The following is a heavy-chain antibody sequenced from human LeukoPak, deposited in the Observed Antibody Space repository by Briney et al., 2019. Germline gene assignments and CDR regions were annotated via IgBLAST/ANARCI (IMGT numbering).Heavy chain of an antibody. V-gene: IGHV1-3*01. J-gene: IGHJ4*02. D-gene: IGHD3-22*01. CDR2: INAGNGNT. CDR3: AMRKPYDSSGPFDY. Sequence: ASVKVPCKASGYTFTSYAMHWVRQAPGQRLEWMGWINAGNGNTKYSQKFQGRVTITRDTSASTAYMELSSLRSEDTAMYYCAMRKPYDSSGPFDYWGQGTLVTVSS. CDR1: GYTFTSYA.